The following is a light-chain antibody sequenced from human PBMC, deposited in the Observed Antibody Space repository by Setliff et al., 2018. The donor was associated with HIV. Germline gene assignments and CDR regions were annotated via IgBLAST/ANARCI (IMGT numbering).Light chain of an antibody. CDR1: SSDVGGYNY. J-gene: IGLJ1*01. CDR3: ASYAITNTLP. CDR2: DVR. V-gene: IGLV2-14*03. Sequence: QSVLTQPGSVSGSPGQSITISCTGTSSDVGGYNYVSWYQQHPGKAPKLIIYDVRNRPSGVSTRFSGSKSGNTASLTISGLQPEDEADYYCASYAITNTLPFGTGTKVTV.